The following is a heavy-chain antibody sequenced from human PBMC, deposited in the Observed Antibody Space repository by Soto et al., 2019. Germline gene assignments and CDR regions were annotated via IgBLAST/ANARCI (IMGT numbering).Heavy chain of an antibody. V-gene: IGHV3-9*01. D-gene: IGHD2-15*01. CDR2: ISWNSGSI. Sequence: EVQLVESGGGLVQPGRSLRLSCAASGFTFDDYAMHWVRQAPGKGLEWVSGISWNSGSIGYADSVKGRFTISRDNAKNSLYLQMNSLRAEDTALYYCAKDIGPREWWELSHYYYYGMDVWGQGTTVTVSS. J-gene: IGHJ6*02. CDR3: AKDIGPREWWELSHYYYYGMDV. CDR1: GFTFDDYA.